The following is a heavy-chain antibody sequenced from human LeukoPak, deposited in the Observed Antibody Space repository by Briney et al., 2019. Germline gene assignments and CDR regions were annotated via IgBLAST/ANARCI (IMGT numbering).Heavy chain of an antibody. V-gene: IGHV3-74*01. CDR1: GFTFSSYW. D-gene: IGHD3-9*01. Sequence: GGSLRLSCAASGFTFSSYWMHWVRQAPGKGLVWVSRINSDGRSTNYADSVKGRFSISRDNAENTLYLQMNSLRVEDAAVYYCVRGADTGYSSDSWGQGTLVTVSS. CDR2: INSDGRST. CDR3: VRGADTGYSSDS. J-gene: IGHJ4*02.